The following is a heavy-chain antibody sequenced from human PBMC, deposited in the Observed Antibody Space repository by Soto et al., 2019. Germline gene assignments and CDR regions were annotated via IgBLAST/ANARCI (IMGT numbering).Heavy chain of an antibody. Sequence: QLVQSGAEVKKPGASVKVSCKTSGYTFTNYGISWLRQAPGQGLEWRGWISVYNGHTTYAQNLQGRVTMATDTSTSTAYMELRSLRSDDTAVYYGAGPIDYGDYNWGKGTLVTVSS. CDR2: ISVYNGHT. CDR3: AGPIDYGDYN. D-gene: IGHD4-17*01. CDR1: GYTFTNYG. V-gene: IGHV1-18*01. J-gene: IGHJ4*02.